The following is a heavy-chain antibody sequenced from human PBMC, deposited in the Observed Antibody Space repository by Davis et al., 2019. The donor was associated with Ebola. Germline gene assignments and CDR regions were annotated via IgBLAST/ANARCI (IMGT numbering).Heavy chain of an antibody. D-gene: IGHD6-19*01. CDR3: ASEGDSSGWFSNWFDP. J-gene: IGHJ5*02. V-gene: IGHV1-2*04. CDR1: GYTFTGYY. Sequence: ASVKVSCKASGYTFTGYYMHWVRQAPGQGLEWMGWINPNSGGTNYAQKFQGWVTMTRDTSISTAYMELSRLRSDDTAVYYCASEGDSSGWFSNWFDPWGQGTLVTVSS. CDR2: INPNSGGT.